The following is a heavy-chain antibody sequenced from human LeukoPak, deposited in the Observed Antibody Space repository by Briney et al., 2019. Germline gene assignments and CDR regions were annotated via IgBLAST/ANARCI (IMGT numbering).Heavy chain of an antibody. V-gene: IGHV3-23*01. CDR2: ISGSGGST. Sequence: PGGSLRLSCAASGFTFSSYAMSWVRQAPGKGLEWVSAISGSGGSTYYADSVKGRFTISRDNSKNTLYLQMNSLRAEETAVYYCAKGGGGYCSSTSCYADYWGQGTLVTVSS. D-gene: IGHD2-2*01. J-gene: IGHJ4*02. CDR3: AKGGGGYCSSTSCYADY. CDR1: GFTFSSYA.